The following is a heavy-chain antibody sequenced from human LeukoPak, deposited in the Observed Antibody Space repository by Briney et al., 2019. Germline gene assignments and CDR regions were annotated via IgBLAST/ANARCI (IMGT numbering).Heavy chain of an antibody. CDR1: GITFSGYW. D-gene: IGHD3-3*01. Sequence: GGSLRLSCAASGITFSGYWMTWVRQAPGKGLEWVANLRPDGSDKYYADSVKGRFTISRDNAKNSLYLQMNGLRADDTAIYYCARDAYDGASESWGQGTLVTVSS. J-gene: IGHJ5*02. CDR3: ARDAYDGASES. V-gene: IGHV3-7*01. CDR2: LRPDGSDK.